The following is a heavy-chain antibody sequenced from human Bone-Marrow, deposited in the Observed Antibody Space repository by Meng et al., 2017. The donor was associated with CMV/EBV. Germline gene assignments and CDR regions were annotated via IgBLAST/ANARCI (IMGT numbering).Heavy chain of an antibody. Sequence: ASVKVSCKASGYTFTGYYMHWVRQAPGQGLEWMGWINPNSGGTNYAQKFQGRVTMTRDTSISTAYMELSRLRSEDTAVYYCAVAYYDFWSGLGGGMDVWGQGTTVTVSS. D-gene: IGHD3-3*01. CDR2: INPNSGGT. J-gene: IGHJ6*02. V-gene: IGHV1-2*02. CDR1: GYTFTGYY. CDR3: AVAYYDFWSGLGGGMDV.